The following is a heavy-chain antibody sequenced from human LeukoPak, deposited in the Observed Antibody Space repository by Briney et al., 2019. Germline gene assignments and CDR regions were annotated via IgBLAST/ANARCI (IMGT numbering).Heavy chain of an antibody. D-gene: IGHD3-16*02. V-gene: IGHV3-21*01. CDR2: ISSSSSYI. CDR1: GFTFSSYS. CDR3: ATPSLTYYDYVWGSYRYTGTTQPIDY. Sequence: GGSLRLSCAASGFTFSSYSMNWVRQAPGKGLEWVSSISSSSSYIYYADSVKGRFTISRDNAKNSLYLQMNSLRAEDTAVYYCATPSLTYYDYVWGSYRYTGTTQPIDYWGQGTLVTVSS. J-gene: IGHJ4*02.